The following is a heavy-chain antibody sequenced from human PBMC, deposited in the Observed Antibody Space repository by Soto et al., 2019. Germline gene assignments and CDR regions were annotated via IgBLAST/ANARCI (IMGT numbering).Heavy chain of an antibody. V-gene: IGHV4-59*12. D-gene: IGHD2-15*01. Sequence: SETLSLTCTVSGGSISSYYWSWIRQPPGKGLEWIGYIYYSGSTNYNPSLKSRVTISVDRSKNQFSLKLSSVTAADTAVYYCASRPSRYCSGGSCYSLYYGMDVWGQGTTVTVSS. CDR3: ASRPSRYCSGGSCYSLYYGMDV. CDR1: GGSISSYY. J-gene: IGHJ6*02. CDR2: IYYSGST.